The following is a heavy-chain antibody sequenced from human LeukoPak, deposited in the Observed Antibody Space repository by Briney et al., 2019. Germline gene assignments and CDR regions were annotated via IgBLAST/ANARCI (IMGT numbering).Heavy chain of an antibody. Sequence: SETLSLTCAVYARSFSGYYWRCIRQPPGKWLEWIGESNHSGSTNYNPSLKSRVTISVDTSKNQFSLKLSSVTAADTAVYYCARATVRHYYYMDVWGKGTTVTVSS. CDR2: SNHSGST. V-gene: IGHV4-34*01. J-gene: IGHJ6*03. D-gene: IGHD3-10*01. CDR1: ARSFSGYY. CDR3: ARATVRHYYYMDV.